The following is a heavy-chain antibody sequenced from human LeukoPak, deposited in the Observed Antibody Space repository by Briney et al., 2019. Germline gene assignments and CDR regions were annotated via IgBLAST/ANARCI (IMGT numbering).Heavy chain of an antibody. V-gene: IGHV6-1*01. J-gene: IGHJ5*02. CDR3: ARVVTPRYSSTWTWFDP. CDR1: GDSVSSNSAA. CDR2: TYYRSKWYN. Sequence: SQTLSLTCAISGDSVSSNSAAWNWIRQSPSRGLEWLGRTYYRSKWYNDYAVSMKSRITISPDTSKNQVSLQLNSVTSEDTAVYYCARVVTPRYSSTWTWFDPWGQGTLVIVSS. D-gene: IGHD6-13*01.